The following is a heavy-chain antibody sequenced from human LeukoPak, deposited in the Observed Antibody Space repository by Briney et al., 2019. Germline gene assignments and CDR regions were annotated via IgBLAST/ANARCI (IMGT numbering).Heavy chain of an antibody. CDR2: IYYSGST. D-gene: IGHD3-10*01. J-gene: IGHJ4*02. Sequence: SETLSLTCTLSGGSISSYYWSWIRQPPGKGLEWIGYIYYSGSTNYNPSLKSRVTISVDTSKNQFSLKLSSVTAADTAVYYCATGSGILWFGESHFDYWGQGTLVTVSS. CDR3: ATGSGILWFGESHFDY. CDR1: GGSISSYY. V-gene: IGHV4-59*01.